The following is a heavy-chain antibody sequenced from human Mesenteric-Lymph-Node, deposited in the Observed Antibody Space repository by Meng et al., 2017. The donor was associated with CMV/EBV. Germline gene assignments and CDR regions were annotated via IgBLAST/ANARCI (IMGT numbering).Heavy chain of an antibody. V-gene: IGHV3-66*02. D-gene: IGHD6-6*01. J-gene: IGHJ4*02. CDR2: IYTGGNT. CDR3: TTSSSSVY. Sequence: GGSLRLSCVASGFTVNSDYMSWVRQAPGKGLEFVSVIYTGGNTFHADSVKGRFTISRDTSKNTLYLQMNSLRPEDTAVYYCTTSSSSVYWGQGTLVTVSS. CDR1: GFTVNSDY.